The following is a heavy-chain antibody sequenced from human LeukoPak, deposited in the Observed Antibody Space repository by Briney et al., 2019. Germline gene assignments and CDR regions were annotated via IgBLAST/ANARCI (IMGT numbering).Heavy chain of an antibody. CDR1: GGSISSSSYY. J-gene: IGHJ4*02. Sequence: SSETLSLTCTVSGGSISSSSYYWGWIRQPPGKGLEWIGTIYYSGGTYDSASLKSRVTISLDMSKNQFSLKLSSVTAADTAVYYCARHFSYYFDYWGQGTLVTVSS. V-gene: IGHV4-39*01. CDR2: IYYSGGT. D-gene: IGHD1-1*01. CDR3: ARHFSYYFDY.